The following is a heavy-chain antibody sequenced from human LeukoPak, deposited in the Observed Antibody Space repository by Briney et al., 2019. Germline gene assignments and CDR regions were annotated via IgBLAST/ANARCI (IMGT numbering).Heavy chain of an antibody. CDR1: GGSLSSGSYS. J-gene: IGHJ4*02. D-gene: IGHD2-15*01. CDR2: IYHNGGT. V-gene: IGHV4-61*01. Sequence: TSETLSLTCTVSGGSLSSGSYSWSWIRQPPGKGLEWIGCIYHNGGTNYSPSLKSRVTISADTSKNQFSLKLSSVTAADTAVYYCARVVFCSGGSCYYHFDYWGQGTLVTV. CDR3: ARVVFCSGGSCYYHFDY.